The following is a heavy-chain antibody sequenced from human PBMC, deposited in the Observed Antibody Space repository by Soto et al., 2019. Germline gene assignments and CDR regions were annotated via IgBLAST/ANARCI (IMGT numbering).Heavy chain of an antibody. CDR2: INSVNDHT. D-gene: IGHD6-19*01. Sequence: ASVKVSCKASGYSFSTHAMHCVRQASGQGLEWVGWINSVNDHTIYSEKFQGRVTITSDTSATTAYMELSSLTSEDTAVYFCARDVGAVGPELDCWGQGTLVTVSS. CDR3: ARDVGAVGPELDC. CDR1: GYSFSTHA. J-gene: IGHJ4*02. V-gene: IGHV1-3*01.